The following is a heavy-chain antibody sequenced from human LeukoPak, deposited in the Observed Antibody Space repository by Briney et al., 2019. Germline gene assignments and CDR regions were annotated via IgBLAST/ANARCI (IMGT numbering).Heavy chain of an antibody. Sequence: ASVKVSCKASGYTFTSYAMHWVRQAPGQRLEWMGWINAGNGNTKYSQKFQGRVTITRDTSASTAYMELSSLRSEDTAVYYCARGKLSYYGSGDYFDYWGQGTLVTVSS. V-gene: IGHV1-3*01. CDR2: INAGNGNT. D-gene: IGHD3-10*01. J-gene: IGHJ4*02. CDR3: ARGKLSYYGSGDYFDY. CDR1: GYTFTSYA.